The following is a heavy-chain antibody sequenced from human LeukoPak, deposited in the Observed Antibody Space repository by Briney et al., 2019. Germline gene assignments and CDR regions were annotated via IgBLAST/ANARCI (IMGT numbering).Heavy chain of an antibody. V-gene: IGHV4-34*01. Sequence: SETLSLTCAVYGGSFSDYYWSWIRQSPGKGLEWIGEINPSGGNNYKSSLKSRVTMSVDTSKKQFSLNLSSMTAADTAVYYCARGRLREPRALYYYMDVWGKGTTVTVSS. CDR1: GGSFSDYY. D-gene: IGHD1-26*01. CDR2: INPSGGN. CDR3: ARGRLREPRALYYYMDV. J-gene: IGHJ6*03.